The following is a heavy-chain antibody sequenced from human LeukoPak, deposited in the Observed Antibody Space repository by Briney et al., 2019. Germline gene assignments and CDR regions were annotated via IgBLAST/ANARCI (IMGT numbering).Heavy chain of an antibody. CDR1: GYTFTDFY. Sequence: ASVKVSCTASGYTFTDFYMLWVRQAPGQGLEGLGWINPNSGGTDYAQKFQGRVTMTRDTSTSTAYMEVSRLRSDDTAVYHCARGHGSYYYYMDVWGKGTTVTVSS. CDR3: ARGHGSYYYYMDV. CDR2: INPNSGGT. D-gene: IGHD3-10*01. J-gene: IGHJ6*03. V-gene: IGHV1-2*02.